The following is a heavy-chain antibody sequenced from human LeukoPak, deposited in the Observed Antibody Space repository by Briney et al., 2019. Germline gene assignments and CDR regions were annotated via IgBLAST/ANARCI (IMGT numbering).Heavy chain of an antibody. V-gene: IGHV3-53*01. CDR3: AREFRQTYSSGWSLDY. CDR2: IYGGRNNT. J-gene: IGHJ4*02. Sequence: GGSLRLSCTVSGFTVSNNYMSWVRQAPGKGLEWVSVIYGGRNNTVYADSVKGRFTISRDNSRNTIYLQIDSLRAEYTATYYCAREFRQTYSSGWSLDYWGQGTLVTVSS. CDR1: GFTVSNNY. D-gene: IGHD6-19*01.